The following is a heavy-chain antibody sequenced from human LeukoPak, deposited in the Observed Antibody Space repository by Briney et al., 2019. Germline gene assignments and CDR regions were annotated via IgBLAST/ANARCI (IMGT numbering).Heavy chain of an antibody. J-gene: IGHJ4*02. CDR2: ISSSSSYI. Sequence: PGGSLRLSCAASGFTFSSYAMSWVRQAPGKGLEWVSSISSSSSYIYYADSVKGRFTISRDNAKNSLYLQMNGLRAEDTAVYYCAREGYSYGYPIFDYWGQGTLVTVSS. CDR3: AREGYSYGYPIFDY. CDR1: GFTFSSYA. V-gene: IGHV3-21*01. D-gene: IGHD5-18*01.